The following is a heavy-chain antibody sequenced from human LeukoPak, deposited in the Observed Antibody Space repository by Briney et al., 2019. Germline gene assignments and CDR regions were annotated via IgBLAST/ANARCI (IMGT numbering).Heavy chain of an antibody. CDR2: ISSSGTTV. CDR3: ARVGQWLALDY. Sequence: GGSLRLSCAASGFTFSTFELNWVRQAPGKGLEWVSYISSSGTTVYYADSVKGRFTISRDNARSALYLQMNSLRAEDTAVYYCARVGQWLALDYWGQGTLVTVSS. CDR1: GFTFSTFE. V-gene: IGHV3-48*03. D-gene: IGHD6-19*01. J-gene: IGHJ4*02.